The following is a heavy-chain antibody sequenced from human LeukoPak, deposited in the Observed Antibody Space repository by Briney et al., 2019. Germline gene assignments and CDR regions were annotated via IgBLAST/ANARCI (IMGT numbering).Heavy chain of an antibody. J-gene: IGHJ4*02. D-gene: IGHD6-19*01. CDR2: IRPNGERT. Sequence: PGGSLRLSCAASGFTFTTYAISWVRQAPGKGLEWVSAIRPNGERTYYADSVKGRFTISRDNSKDTVYLQIVNLRVDDTAFYYCARELSGTRGWYTVDYWRQGTLVTVSS. CDR1: GFTFTTYA. CDR3: ARELSGTRGWYTVDY. V-gene: IGHV3-23*01.